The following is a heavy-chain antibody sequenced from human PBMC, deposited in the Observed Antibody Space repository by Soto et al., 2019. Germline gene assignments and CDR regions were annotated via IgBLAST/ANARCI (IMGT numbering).Heavy chain of an antibody. CDR1: GFTFSSYS. CDR2: ISSSSSTI. V-gene: IGHV3-48*01. D-gene: IGHD1-26*01. J-gene: IGHJ4*02. Sequence: AGGSLRLSCAASGFTFSSYSMNWVRQAPGKGLEWISYISSSSSTIYYADSVKGRFTISRDNAKNSLYLQMNSLRAEDTAVYYCARDLYSGSCYWGQGTLVTVSS. CDR3: ARDLYSGSCY.